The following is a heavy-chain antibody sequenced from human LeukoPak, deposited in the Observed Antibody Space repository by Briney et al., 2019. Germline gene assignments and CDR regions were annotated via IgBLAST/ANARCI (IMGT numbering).Heavy chain of an antibody. CDR1: GGSISSYF. CDR2: IYYSGST. CDR3: ARVNGDYVFDY. J-gene: IGHJ4*02. V-gene: IGHV4-59*01. D-gene: IGHD4-17*01. Sequence: SETLSLTCTVSGGSISSYFWSWIRQPPGKGLEWIGYIYYSGSTNYKPSLKTRVTISVDTSKTQFSLKLSSVTAADTAVYYCARVNGDYVFDYWGRGTLVTVS.